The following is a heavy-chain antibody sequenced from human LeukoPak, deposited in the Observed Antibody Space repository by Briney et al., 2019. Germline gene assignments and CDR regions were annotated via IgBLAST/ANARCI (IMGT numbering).Heavy chain of an antibody. CDR2: IYPGDADT. CDR3: ARSARKTIAGEMDV. V-gene: IGHV5-51*01. Sequence: GESLKVSCKGSGYSFSSYWIVWVRQMPGKGLEWMGIIYPGDADTRYSPSFQGQVTISADKSISTAYLQWSSLNASDTAMYYCARSARKTIAGEMDVWGQGTTVTVSS. D-gene: IGHD6-13*01. J-gene: IGHJ6*02. CDR1: GYSFSSYW.